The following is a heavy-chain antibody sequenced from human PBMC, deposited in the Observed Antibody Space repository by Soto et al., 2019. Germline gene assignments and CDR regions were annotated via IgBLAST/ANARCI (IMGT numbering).Heavy chain of an antibody. CDR1: GYTFTSYG. CDR3: AFLSGPVVTPVRAFDI. V-gene: IGHV1-18*01. D-gene: IGHD2-21*02. J-gene: IGHJ3*02. CDR2: ISAYNGNT. Sequence: QVQLVQSGAEVKKPGASVKVSCKASGYTFTSYGISWVRQAPGQGLEWMGWISAYNGNTNYAQKLQGRVTMTTDTSTSTAYMELRSLRADDTAVYYCAFLSGPVVTPVRAFDIWGQGTMVTVSS.